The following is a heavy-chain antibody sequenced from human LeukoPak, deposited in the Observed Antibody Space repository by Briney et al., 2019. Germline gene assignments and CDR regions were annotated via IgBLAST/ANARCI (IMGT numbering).Heavy chain of an antibody. Sequence: PSETLSLTCTVSGGSISSGGYYWSWIRQHPGKGLEWIGYIYYSGSTYYNPSLKSRVTISVDTSKNQFSLELSSVTAADTAVYYCARDYSSSSGWFDPWGQGTLVTVSS. CDR3: ARDYSSSSGWFDP. J-gene: IGHJ5*02. CDR2: IYYSGST. V-gene: IGHV4-31*03. D-gene: IGHD6-6*01. CDR1: GGSISSGGYY.